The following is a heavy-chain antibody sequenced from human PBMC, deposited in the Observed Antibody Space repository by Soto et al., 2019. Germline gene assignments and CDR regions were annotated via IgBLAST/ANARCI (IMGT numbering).Heavy chain of an antibody. J-gene: IGHJ4*02. D-gene: IGHD4-17*01. Sequence: HPGGSLRLSCAASGFTFTNYGLSWVRQAPGKGLDWVATVSGDASNTHYADSVKGRFTISRDNSKSILFLQMKSLRVEDTAIYYCARDVRASGEMFDYWGQGTQVTVSS. V-gene: IGHV3-23*01. CDR3: ARDVRASGEMFDY. CDR1: GFTFTNYG. CDR2: VSGDASNT.